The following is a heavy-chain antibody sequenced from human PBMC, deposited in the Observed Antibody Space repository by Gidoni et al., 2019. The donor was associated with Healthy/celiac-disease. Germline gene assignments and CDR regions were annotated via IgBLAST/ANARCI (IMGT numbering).Heavy chain of an antibody. CDR1: GYTFTSYY. CDR3: ARDSEEAMVPLSGMDV. Sequence: QVQLVQSGAEVKKPGASVKVSCKASGYTFTSYYMHWVRQAPGQGLEWMGIINPSGGSTSYAQKFQGRVTMTRDTSTSTVYMELSSLRSEDTAVYYCARDSEEAMVPLSGMDVWGQGTTVTVSS. J-gene: IGHJ6*02. V-gene: IGHV1-46*03. D-gene: IGHD5-18*01. CDR2: INPSGGST.